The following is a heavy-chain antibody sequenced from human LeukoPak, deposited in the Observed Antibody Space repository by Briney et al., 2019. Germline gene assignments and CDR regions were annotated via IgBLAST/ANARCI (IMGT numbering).Heavy chain of an antibody. Sequence: PGGSLRLSCAASGFTFSSYAMSWVRQAPGKGLEWVSAISGSGGSTYYADSVKGRFTISRDNSKNTLYLQMNSLRVEDTAVYYCARDDYYDSSGYYSEIDYWGQGTLVTVSS. V-gene: IGHV3-23*01. CDR2: ISGSGGST. CDR1: GFTFSSYA. D-gene: IGHD3-22*01. CDR3: ARDDYYDSSGYYSEIDY. J-gene: IGHJ4*02.